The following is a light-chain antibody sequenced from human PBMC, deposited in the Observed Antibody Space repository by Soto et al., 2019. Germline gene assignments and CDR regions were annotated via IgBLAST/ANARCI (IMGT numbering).Light chain of an antibody. J-gene: IGKJ2*01. CDR1: QSISGY. CDR3: HQPFRHRYT. V-gene: IGKV1-39*01. CDR2: AAS. Sequence: DIQMTQSPSSLSVSIGDTITITCRSSQSISGYINWYQKKPGTPPKVLIYAASNLQSGVLSRFIGRRSGTDFTPTISSLQPDDFGCYYCHQPFRHRYTFGNETPLEI.